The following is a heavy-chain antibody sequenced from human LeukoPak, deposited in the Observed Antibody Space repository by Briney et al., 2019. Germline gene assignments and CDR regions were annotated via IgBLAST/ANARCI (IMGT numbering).Heavy chain of an antibody. CDR1: GGTFRSYA. J-gene: IGHJ3*02. Sequence: GASVKVSCKASGGTFRSYAISWVRQAPGQGLEWMGRIIPIFGTRNYAQKFQGRVTIITDESTSTAYMELSSLRSEDTAVYYRARDTRRQSSSGYYLMDAFDIWGQGTMVTVSS. D-gene: IGHD3-22*01. V-gene: IGHV1-69*05. CDR3: ARDTRRQSSSGYYLMDAFDI. CDR2: IIPIFGTR.